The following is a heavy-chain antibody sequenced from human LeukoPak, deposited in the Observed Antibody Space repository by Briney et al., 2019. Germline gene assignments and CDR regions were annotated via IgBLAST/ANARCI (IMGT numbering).Heavy chain of an antibody. CDR1: GGSISSYY. CDR2: IYYSGST. CDR3: ARGVNSGYFDY. Sequence: SETLSLTCTVSGGSISSYYWTWLRQPPGKGLEWIGYIYYSGSTNYNPSLKSRVTISVDTSKNQFSLKLTSVTAADTAVYYCARGVNSGYFDYCGQGTLVTVSS. V-gene: IGHV4-59*01. D-gene: IGHD1-26*01. J-gene: IGHJ4*02.